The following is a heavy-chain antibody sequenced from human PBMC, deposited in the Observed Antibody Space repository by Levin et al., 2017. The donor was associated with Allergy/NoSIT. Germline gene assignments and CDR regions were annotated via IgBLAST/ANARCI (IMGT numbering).Heavy chain of an antibody. J-gene: IGHJ6*03. D-gene: IGHD3-10*01. CDR3: AREGYYGSAQDYYYYYYMDG. CDR1: GFTVSSNY. Sequence: PGGSLRLSCAASGFTVSSNYMSWVRQAPGKGLEWVSVIYSGGSTYYADSVKGRFTISRDNSKNTLYLQMNSLRAEDTAVYYCAREGYYGSAQDYYYYYYMDGWGKGTTVTVSS. V-gene: IGHV3-66*01. CDR2: IYSGGST.